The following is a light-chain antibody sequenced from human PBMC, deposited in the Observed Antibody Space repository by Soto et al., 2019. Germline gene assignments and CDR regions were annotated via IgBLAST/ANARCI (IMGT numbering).Light chain of an antibody. V-gene: IGKV3-15*01. CDR3: QQYNNRPPWT. J-gene: IGKJ1*01. Sequence: EIVMTQSPTILSVSPGERATLSCRSSQSFSSNLAWYQQKPGQPPRLLIYAASTRATGIAARFSGSGSGTEFTLTISSLQSEDFAVYYCQQYNNRPPWTFGQGTKVDIK. CDR1: QSFSSN. CDR2: AAS.